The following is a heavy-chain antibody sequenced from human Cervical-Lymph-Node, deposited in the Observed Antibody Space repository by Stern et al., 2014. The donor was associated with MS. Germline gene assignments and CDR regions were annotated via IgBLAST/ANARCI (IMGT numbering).Heavy chain of an antibody. CDR2: TRNKANGYTT. CDR1: GFTSSDHY. D-gene: IGHD1-26*01. J-gene: IGHJ6*02. CDR3: ARGYHSFDV. Sequence: EMQLVESGGGLVQPGGSLRLSCAASGFTSSDHYMDWVRQAPGQGLEWVGRTRNKANGYTTVYAASVAGRFAISRDDSENSLYLQMNSLKIEDTAVYYCARGYHSFDVWGQGTTVTVSS. V-gene: IGHV3-72*01.